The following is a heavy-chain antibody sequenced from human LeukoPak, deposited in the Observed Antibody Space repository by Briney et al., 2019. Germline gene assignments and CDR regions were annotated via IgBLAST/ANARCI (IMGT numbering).Heavy chain of an antibody. CDR3: AKDSLFSLPNPYFDY. CDR2: LSYDGSNK. D-gene: IGHD2-15*01. CDR1: GFSFSTFA. Sequence: PGGSLRLSCAASGFSFSTFAMSWVRQAPGKGLEWVSVLSYDGSNKYYANSVKGRFTISRDNSKNTLYLQMNSLRAEDTAVYYCAKDSLFSLPNPYFDYWGQGTLVTVSS. J-gene: IGHJ4*02. V-gene: IGHV3-30-3*01.